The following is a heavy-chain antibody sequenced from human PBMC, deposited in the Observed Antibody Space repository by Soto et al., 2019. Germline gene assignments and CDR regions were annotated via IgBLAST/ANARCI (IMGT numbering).Heavy chain of an antibody. CDR2: ISSSSSTI. Sequence: GGSLRLSCVASEVTFSSYSMNWVRKAPGKGLEWISYISSSSSTIYYRDSVKGRFTISRDNAKNSLYLQMNSLRDEDTAVYYCARDLYYYGSGSGYFDYWGQGTPVTVS. D-gene: IGHD3-10*01. V-gene: IGHV3-48*02. CDR3: ARDLYYYGSGSGYFDY. J-gene: IGHJ4*02. CDR1: EVTFSSYS.